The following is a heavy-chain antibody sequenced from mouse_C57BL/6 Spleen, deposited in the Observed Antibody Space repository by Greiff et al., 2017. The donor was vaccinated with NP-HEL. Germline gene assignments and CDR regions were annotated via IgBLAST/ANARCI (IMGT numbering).Heavy chain of an antibody. Sequence: QVQLQQSGAELVKPGASVKISCKASGYAFSSYWMNWVKQRPGKGLEWIGQIYPGDGDTNYNGKFKGKATLTADKSSSTAYMQLSSLTSEDSAVYFCARGDYTGAMDYWGQGTSVTVSS. CDR1: GYAFSSYW. CDR3: ARGDYTGAMDY. CDR2: IYPGDGDT. V-gene: IGHV1-80*01. D-gene: IGHD2-12*01. J-gene: IGHJ4*01.